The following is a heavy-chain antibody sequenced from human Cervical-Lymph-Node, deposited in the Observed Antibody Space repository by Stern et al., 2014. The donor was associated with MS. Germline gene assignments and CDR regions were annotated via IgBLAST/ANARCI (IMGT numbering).Heavy chain of an antibody. D-gene: IGHD1-26*01. CDR1: GGSIGSSDYY. CDR3: ARRAVGATRMAFFDH. J-gene: IGHJ4*02. Sequence: QVQLQESGPGLVKPSETLSLTCVVSGGSIGSSDYYWGWIRLPPGKGLEWIGNIHYSGSTSYNPSLKSRVTISVDPSKSQFSLTLSSVTAADMAVYYCARRAVGATRMAFFDHWGQGALVTVSS. V-gene: IGHV4-39*01. CDR2: IHYSGST.